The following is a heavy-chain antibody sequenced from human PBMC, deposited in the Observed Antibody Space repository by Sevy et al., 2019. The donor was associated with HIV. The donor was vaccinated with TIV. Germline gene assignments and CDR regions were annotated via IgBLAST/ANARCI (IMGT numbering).Heavy chain of an antibody. CDR3: ARDLHNDNGDYRSKHDAFEV. Sequence: GGSLRLTCAASGFTFSSYSMNWVRQAPGKGLQWVSSVSRSSSYIYYADSVRGRFTISRDNVKNSLYLQMNSLRAEDTAVYYCARDLHNDNGDYRSKHDAFEVWVQGTMVTVSS. D-gene: IGHD4-17*01. CDR2: VSRSSSYI. J-gene: IGHJ3*01. CDR1: GFTFSSYS. V-gene: IGHV3-21*01.